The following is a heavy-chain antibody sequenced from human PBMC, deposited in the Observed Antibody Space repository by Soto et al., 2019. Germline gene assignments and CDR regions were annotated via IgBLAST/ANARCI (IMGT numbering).Heavy chain of an antibody. CDR2: INAGNGNT. Sequence: VKVSCKASGYTFTSYAMHWVRQAPGQRLEWMGWINAGNGNTKYSQKFQGRVTITRDTSASTAYMELSSLRSEDTAVYYCASSSAAGTGVYFDYWGQGTLVTVS. CDR1: GYTFTSYA. J-gene: IGHJ4*02. V-gene: IGHV1-3*01. CDR3: ASSSAAGTGVYFDY. D-gene: IGHD6-13*01.